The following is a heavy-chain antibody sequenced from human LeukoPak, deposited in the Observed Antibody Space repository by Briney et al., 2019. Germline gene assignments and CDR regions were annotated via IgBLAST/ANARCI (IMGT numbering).Heavy chain of an antibody. Sequence: GGSLRLSCAASGFTFSSYSMSWVRQAPGKGLEWVSAIRGSGINTYYADSVKGRFTISRDNSKNTLHLQMNSLRAEDTAVYYCAKDVRIVVVSAAGGFDSWGQGTLVTVSS. CDR2: IRGSGINT. CDR3: AKDVRIVVVSAAGGFDS. V-gene: IGHV3-23*01. J-gene: IGHJ4*02. CDR1: GFTFSSYS. D-gene: IGHD2-2*01.